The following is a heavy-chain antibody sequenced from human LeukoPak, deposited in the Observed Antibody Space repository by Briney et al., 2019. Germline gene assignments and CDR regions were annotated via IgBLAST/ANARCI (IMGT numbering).Heavy chain of an antibody. J-gene: IGHJ5*02. CDR1: GFTFSSYS. Sequence: GGPLRLSCAASGFTFSSYSMNWVRQAPGKGLEWVSSISSSSSYIYYADSVKGRFTISRDNAKNSLYLQMNSLRAEDTAVYYCARALYSYGPNWFDPWGQGTLVTVSS. D-gene: IGHD5-18*01. CDR3: ARALYSYGPNWFDP. CDR2: ISSSSSYI. V-gene: IGHV3-21*01.